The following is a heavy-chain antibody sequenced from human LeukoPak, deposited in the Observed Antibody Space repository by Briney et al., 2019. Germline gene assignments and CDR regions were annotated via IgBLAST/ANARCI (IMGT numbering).Heavy chain of an antibody. CDR1: GYTFTSYD. CDR3: ARGGAMAHYYYYYMDV. Sequence: ASVKVSCKASGYTFTSYDINWVRQATGQGLEWMGWMNPNSGNTGYAQKFQGRVTMTRNTSISTAYIELSSLRSEDTAVYYCARGGAMAHYYYYYMDVWGKGTTVTISS. V-gene: IGHV1-8*01. D-gene: IGHD1-26*01. CDR2: MNPNSGNT. J-gene: IGHJ6*03.